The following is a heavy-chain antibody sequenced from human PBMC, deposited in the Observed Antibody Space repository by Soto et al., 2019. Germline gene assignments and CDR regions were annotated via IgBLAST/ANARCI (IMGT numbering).Heavy chain of an antibody. CDR1: GYTFTSYD. V-gene: IGHV1-8*01. CDR2: MNPHSGNT. D-gene: IGHD2-15*01. CDR3: ARGGLGWWLPTSIDY. J-gene: IGHJ4*02. Sequence: QVQLVQSGAEVKKPGASVKVSCKASGYTFTSYDINWVRQATGQGLEWMGWMNPHSGNTRYAQKFQGRVTMTRNTSXPTGYMELSSLRSEDTDVYYCARGGLGWWLPTSIDYGGQGTLVTVSS.